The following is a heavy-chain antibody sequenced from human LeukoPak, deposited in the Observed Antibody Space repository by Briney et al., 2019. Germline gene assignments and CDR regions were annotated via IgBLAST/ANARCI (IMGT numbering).Heavy chain of an antibody. D-gene: IGHD2-2*01. CDR2: IYYSGST. Sequence: SETLSLTCTVSGGSISSSSYYWGWIRQPPGKGLEWIGSIYYSGSTYYNPSLKSRVTISVGTSKNQFSLKLSSVTAADTAVYYCARDPYIVVVPATRRGFDPWGQGTLVTVSS. V-gene: IGHV4-39*07. J-gene: IGHJ5*02. CDR1: GGSISSSSYY. CDR3: ARDPYIVVVPATRRGFDP.